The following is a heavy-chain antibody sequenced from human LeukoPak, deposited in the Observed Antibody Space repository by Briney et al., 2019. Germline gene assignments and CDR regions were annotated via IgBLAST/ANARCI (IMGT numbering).Heavy chain of an antibody. CDR3: ARCGRIVVVPAAMNRGVYYYYYMDV. Sequence: SETLSLPCAVSGGSFSSLHWWGRVRPPPGAGLEWSGEIYRSGSTNYNPSLKSRVTISLDTSKNQFSLKLSSVPAAATAVYYCARCGRIVVVPAAMNRGVYYYYYMDVWGKGTTVTISS. J-gene: IGHJ6*03. D-gene: IGHD2-2*01. CDR1: GGSFSSLHW. CDR2: IYRSGST. V-gene: IGHV4-4*02.